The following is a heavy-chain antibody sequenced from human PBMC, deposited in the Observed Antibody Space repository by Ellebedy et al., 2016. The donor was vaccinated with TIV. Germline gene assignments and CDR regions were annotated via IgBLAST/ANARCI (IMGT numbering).Heavy chain of an antibody. J-gene: IGHJ6*02. D-gene: IGHD3-22*01. CDR2: ISAGSTYI. V-gene: IGHV3-21*04. CDR3: AREMIEPDDYGMDV. CDR1: GFTFSRHS. Sequence: PGGSLRLSCAASGFTFSRHSVNWVRQAPGKGLEWVSCISAGSTYIYYSDSVKGRFTISRDDAKDSLYLQMNSLRAEDTAVYYCAREMIEPDDYGMDVWGQGTTVTVSS.